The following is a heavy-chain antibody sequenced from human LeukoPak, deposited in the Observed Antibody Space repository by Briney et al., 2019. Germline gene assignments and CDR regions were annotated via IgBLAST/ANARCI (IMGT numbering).Heavy chain of an antibody. D-gene: IGHD5-18*01. Sequence: PSETLSLTCTVSGGSISSYYWSWIRQPPGKGLEWIGYIYYSGSTNYNPSLKSRVTISVDTSKNQFSLKLSSVTAADTAVYYCARVQLRGYSYGYGVDYWGQGTLVTVSS. J-gene: IGHJ4*02. CDR3: ARVQLRGYSYGYGVDY. V-gene: IGHV4-59*01. CDR1: GGSISSYY. CDR2: IYYSGST.